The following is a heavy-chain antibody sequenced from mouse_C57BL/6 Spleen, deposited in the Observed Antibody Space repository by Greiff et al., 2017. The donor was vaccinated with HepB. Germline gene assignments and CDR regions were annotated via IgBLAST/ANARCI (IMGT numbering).Heavy chain of an antibody. Sequence: VKLMESGPGLVQPSQSLSITCTVSGFSLTSYGVHWVRQSPGKGLEWLGVIWSGGSTDYNAAFISRLSISKDNSKSQVFFKMNSLQADDTAIYYCATHYYGSSYVGYFDVWGTGTTVTVSS. CDR3: ATHYYGSSYVGYFDV. J-gene: IGHJ1*03. D-gene: IGHD1-1*01. CDR2: IWSGGST. V-gene: IGHV2-2*01. CDR1: GFSLTSYG.